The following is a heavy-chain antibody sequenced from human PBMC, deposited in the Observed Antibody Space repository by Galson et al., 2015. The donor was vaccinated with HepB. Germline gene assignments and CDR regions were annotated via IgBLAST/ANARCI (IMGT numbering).Heavy chain of an antibody. Sequence: SVKVSCKASGLTTYAINWVRQAPGQGREWMGWISPYNTTTNYARKFQGRVIMTTDTSTRTAYMELRSLRSDDAAMHYFVSGGMPTWWGPTFDFWGQGTLVTVSS. CDR3: VSGGMPTWWGPTFDF. CDR1: GLTTYA. J-gene: IGHJ4*02. CDR2: ISPYNTTT. V-gene: IGHV1-18*01. D-gene: IGHD5-24*01.